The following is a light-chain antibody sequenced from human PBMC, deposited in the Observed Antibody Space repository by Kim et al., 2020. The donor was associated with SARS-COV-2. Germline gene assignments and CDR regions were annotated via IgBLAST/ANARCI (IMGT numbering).Light chain of an antibody. V-gene: IGLV1-47*02. Sequence: GQRVTISCSGSSANIGTNYVYWYQQLPGPAPKLLIYTNNQRPSGVPDRFSGSRSGTSASLAISGLRSEDEADYYCAAWDDSLSGEVFGGGTQLTVL. CDR2: TNN. J-gene: IGLJ3*02. CDR3: AAWDDSLSGEV. CDR1: SANIGTNY.